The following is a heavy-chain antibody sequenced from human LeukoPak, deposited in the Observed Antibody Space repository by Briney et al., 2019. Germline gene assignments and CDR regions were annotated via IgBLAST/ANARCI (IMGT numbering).Heavy chain of an antibody. D-gene: IGHD3-9*01. CDR3: ARGYPPNIFDFDY. V-gene: IGHV3-21*01. J-gene: IGHJ4*02. CDR2: ISSSSSYI. CDR1: GFTFSSYS. Sequence: PGGSLRLSCAASGFTFSSYSMNWVRQAPGKGLEWVSSISSSSSYIYYADSVKGRFTISRDNAKNSLYLQMNSLRAEDTAVYYCARGYPPNIFDFDYWGQGTLVTVSS.